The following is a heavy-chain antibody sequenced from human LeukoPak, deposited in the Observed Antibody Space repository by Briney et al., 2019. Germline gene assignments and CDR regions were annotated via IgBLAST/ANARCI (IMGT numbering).Heavy chain of an antibody. V-gene: IGHV4-61*08. J-gene: IGHJ5*02. CDR2: IYNSGST. Sequence: PSETLSLTCTVSGGSISSGGYYWSWIRQHPGKGLEWIAYIYNSGSTNYNPSLKSRVTISVDTPKNQVSLRLSSVTAADTAVYYCARHAIYSGDYSFWFDPWGRGTLVTVSS. CDR1: GGSISSGGYY. D-gene: IGHD1-26*01. CDR3: ARHAIYSGDYSFWFDP.